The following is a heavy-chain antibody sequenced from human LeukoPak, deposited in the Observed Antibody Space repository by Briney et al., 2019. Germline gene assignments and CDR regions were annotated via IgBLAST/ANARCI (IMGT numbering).Heavy chain of an antibody. V-gene: IGHV1-18*01. J-gene: IGHJ3*02. CDR1: GYIFSNFFSSYG. Sequence: ASVKVSCKASGYIFSNFFSSYGITWVRQAPGQGLEWMGWISPYNGKIKFAQKFQGIVTMTTETSTSTAYMELRRLRSDDTAVYYCARGTLTAPRSAFDIWGQGTMVTVSS. CDR3: ARGTLTAPRSAFDI. D-gene: IGHD1-14*01. CDR2: ISPYNGKI.